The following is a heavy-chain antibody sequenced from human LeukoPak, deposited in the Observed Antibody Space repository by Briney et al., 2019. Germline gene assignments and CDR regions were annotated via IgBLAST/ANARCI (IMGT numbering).Heavy chain of an antibody. CDR2: IWYDGRHK. V-gene: IGHV3-33*06. Sequence: PGGSLRLSCAASGFTFSSYAMHWVRQAPGKGLEWVAVIWYDGRHKYYADSVKGRFTISRDNSRNILYLQMNSLRAEDAAMYFCAKGSAAGRPYYFDYWGQGTLVTVSS. CDR1: GFTFSSYA. D-gene: IGHD6-25*01. J-gene: IGHJ4*02. CDR3: AKGSAAGRPYYFDY.